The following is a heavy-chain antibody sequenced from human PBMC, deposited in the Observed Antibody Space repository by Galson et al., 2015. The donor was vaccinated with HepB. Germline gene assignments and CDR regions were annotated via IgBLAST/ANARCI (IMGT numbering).Heavy chain of an antibody. D-gene: IGHD3-10*01. V-gene: IGHV4-30-2*01. CDR2: IYHSGST. CDR1: GGSISSGGYS. J-gene: IGHJ6*03. CDR3: ARALLWFGEQYYYYYYMDV. Sequence: TLSLTCAVSGGSISSGGYSWSWIRQPPGKGLEWIGYIYHSGSTYYNPSLKSRVTISVDRSKNQFSLKLSSVTAADTAVYYCARALLWFGEQYYYYYYMDVWGKGTTVTVSS.